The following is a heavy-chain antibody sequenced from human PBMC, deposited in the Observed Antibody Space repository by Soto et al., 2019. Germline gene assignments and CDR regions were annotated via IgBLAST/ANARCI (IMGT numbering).Heavy chain of an antibody. CDR1: GFIFTSSS. V-gene: IGHV1-58*01. J-gene: IGHJ4*02. Sequence: SVKVSCKASGFIFTSSSVQWARQARGQRLEWIGWITVGTGNTNYAQRFQERVTITRDMSTSTAYMELSNLRSEDTAIYYCAAGDSSGYYGGWGQGTQVTVSS. D-gene: IGHD3-22*01. CDR3: AAGDSSGYYGG. CDR2: ITVGTGNT.